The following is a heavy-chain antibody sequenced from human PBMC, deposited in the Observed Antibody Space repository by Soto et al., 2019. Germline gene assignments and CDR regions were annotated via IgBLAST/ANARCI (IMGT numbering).Heavy chain of an antibody. CDR3: ARDKIPDILTGYYDEY. CDR1: GFTVSSNY. D-gene: IGHD3-9*01. V-gene: IGHV3-66*01. CDR2: IYSGGST. Sequence: EVQLVESGGGLVQPGGYLRLSCAASGFTVSSNYLSWVRQAPGKGLEWVSVIYSGGSTYYADSVKGRFTISRDNSKNTLYHQMNSLRAEDTAVYYCARDKIPDILTGYYDEYWGQGTLVTVSS. J-gene: IGHJ4*02.